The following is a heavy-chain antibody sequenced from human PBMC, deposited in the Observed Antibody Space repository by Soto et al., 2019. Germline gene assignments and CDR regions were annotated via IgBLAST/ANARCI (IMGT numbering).Heavy chain of an antibody. V-gene: IGHV1-18*04. CDR2: ISTYNGHT. CDR1: GYSFVTHG. J-gene: IGHJ4*02. D-gene: IGHD1-26*01. CDR3: ARDIVGSTTVYFDF. Sequence: VASVKVSCKASGYSFVTHGISWVRQAPGQGIEWMGWISTYNGHTNYARKFQGRVSLTTDTSSNTAYMHLTGLRSDDTAVYYCARDIVGSTTVYFDFWGQGTLVTVSS.